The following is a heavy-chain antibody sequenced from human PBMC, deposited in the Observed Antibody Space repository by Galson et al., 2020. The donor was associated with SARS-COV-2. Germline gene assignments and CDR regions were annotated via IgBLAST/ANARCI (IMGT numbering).Heavy chain of an antibody. V-gene: IGHV1-69*13. D-gene: IGHD2-2*01. Sequence: SVKVSCKASGGTFSSYAISWVRQAPGQGLEWMGWIIPIFGTANYAQKFQGRVTITAHESTSTAYMELSSLRSEDTAVYYCARDPGGYYCSSTSCYASGPYGMDVWGQGTTVTVSS. CDR2: IIPIFGTA. J-gene: IGHJ6*02. CDR3: ARDPGGYYCSSTSCYASGPYGMDV. CDR1: GGTFSSYA.